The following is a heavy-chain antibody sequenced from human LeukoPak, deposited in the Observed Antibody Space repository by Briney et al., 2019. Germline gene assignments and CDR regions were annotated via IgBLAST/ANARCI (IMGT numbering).Heavy chain of an antibody. CDR1: GGSISSYY. D-gene: IGHD3-3*01. V-gene: IGHV4-4*07. CDR2: IYTSGST. J-gene: IGHJ4*02. Sequence: SETLSLTCTVSGGSISSYYWSWIRQPAGKGLEWIGRIYTSGSTNYNPSLKSRVTMSVDTSKNQFSLKLSSVIAADTAVYYCAREAITIFGVVMTRGLDWGQGTLVTVSS. CDR3: AREAITIFGVVMTRGLD.